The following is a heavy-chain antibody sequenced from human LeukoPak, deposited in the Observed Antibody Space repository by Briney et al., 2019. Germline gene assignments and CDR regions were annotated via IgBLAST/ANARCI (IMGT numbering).Heavy chain of an antibody. V-gene: IGHV4-59*01. J-gene: IGHJ4*02. CDR3: ARALPYNRGWYPDY. CDR2: IHYSGST. Sequence: PSETLSLTCTVSGGSISSYYWSWIRQPPGKGLEWIGYIHYSGSTNYNPSLKSRVSISVDTSKNQFSLKLTSVTAADTAVYYCARALPYNRGWYPDYWGQGALVTVSS. CDR1: GGSISSYY. D-gene: IGHD6-19*01.